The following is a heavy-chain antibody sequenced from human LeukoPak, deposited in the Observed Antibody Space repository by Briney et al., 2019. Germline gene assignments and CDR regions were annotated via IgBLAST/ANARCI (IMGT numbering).Heavy chain of an antibody. V-gene: IGHV4-34*01. Sequence: SETLSLTCTVSGGSISSYYWSWIRQPPGKGLEWIGEINHSGSTNYNPSLKSRVTISVDTSKNQFSLKLSSVTAADTAVYYCARGRDYYDSSGKTHRKKDAFDIWGQGTMVTVSS. CDR1: GGSISSYY. D-gene: IGHD3-22*01. J-gene: IGHJ3*02. CDR2: INHSGST. CDR3: ARGRDYYDSSGKTHRKKDAFDI.